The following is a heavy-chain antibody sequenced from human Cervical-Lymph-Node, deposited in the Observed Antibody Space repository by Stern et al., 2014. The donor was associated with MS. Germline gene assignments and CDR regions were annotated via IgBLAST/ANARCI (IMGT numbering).Heavy chain of an antibody. CDR3: ARGHWELLGNNYFDS. D-gene: IGHD1-26*01. V-gene: IGHV4-61*02. CDR2: LHASGAT. CDR1: GASISSGTSY. Sequence: QVQLQESGPGLVKPSQTLSLTCTVSGASISSGTSYWSWIRQPAGGGLEWIGRLHASGATYYNPSHQRRVTISGDTSKKQFSLNLNSVTAADTAVYYCARGHWELLGNNYFDSWGQGTLVTVSS. J-gene: IGHJ4*02.